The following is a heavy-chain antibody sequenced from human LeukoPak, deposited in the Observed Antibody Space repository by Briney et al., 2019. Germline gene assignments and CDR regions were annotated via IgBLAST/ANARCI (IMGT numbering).Heavy chain of an antibody. V-gene: IGHV4-34*01. Sequence: SETLSLTCAVYGGSFSGYYWSWIRQPPGKGLEWIGEINHSGSTNYNPSLKSRVTISVDTSKNQFSLKLSSVTAADTAVYYCARRKFQYYDILTGSYYYYYYMDVWGKGTTVTVSS. J-gene: IGHJ6*03. D-gene: IGHD3-9*01. CDR1: GGSFSGYY. CDR3: ARRKFQYYDILTGSYYYYYYMDV. CDR2: INHSGST.